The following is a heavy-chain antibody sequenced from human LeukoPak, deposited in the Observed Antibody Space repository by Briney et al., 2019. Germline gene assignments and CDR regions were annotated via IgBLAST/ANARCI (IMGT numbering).Heavy chain of an antibody. CDR1: GYTFTSYG. CDR3: ARETEYCTNGVCFPWFDP. Sequence: ASVKVSCKASGYTFTSYGISWVRQAPGQGLEWMGWTSAYNGNTNYAQKLQGRVTMTTDTSTSTAYMELRSLRSDDTAVYYCARETEYCTNGVCFPWFDPWGQGTLVTVSS. D-gene: IGHD2-8*01. J-gene: IGHJ5*02. CDR2: TSAYNGNT. V-gene: IGHV1-18*01.